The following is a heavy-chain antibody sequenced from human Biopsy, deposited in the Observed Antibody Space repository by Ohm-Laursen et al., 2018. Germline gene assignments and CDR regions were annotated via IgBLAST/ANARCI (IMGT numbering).Heavy chain of an antibody. CDR1: GGSISSSSYF. Sequence: SDTLSLTCTVSGGSISSSSYFWGWIRQTPGKGLEWIGSIYYRGNTNYNPSLKSRVTISVDTSKNQFSLKLSSATAADTAVFYCARHGSQGYCTGGSCVDYWGQGALVTVSS. CDR2: IYYRGNT. CDR3: ARHGSQGYCTGGSCVDY. V-gene: IGHV4-39*01. D-gene: IGHD2-15*01. J-gene: IGHJ4*02.